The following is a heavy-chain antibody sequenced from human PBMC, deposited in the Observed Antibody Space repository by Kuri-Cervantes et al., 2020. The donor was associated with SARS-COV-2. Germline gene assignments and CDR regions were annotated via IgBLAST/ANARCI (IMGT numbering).Heavy chain of an antibody. CDR1: GGSISSYY. CDR3: ARVVPAADEGLYYYYMDV. J-gene: IGHJ6*03. V-gene: IGHV4-38-2*02. Sequence: SETLSLTCTVSGGSISSYYWSWIRQPPGKGLEWIGSIYHSGSTYYNPSLKSRVTISVDTSKNQFSLKLSSVTAADTAVYYCARVVPAADEGLYYYYMDVWGKGTTVTVSS. CDR2: IYHSGST. D-gene: IGHD2-2*01.